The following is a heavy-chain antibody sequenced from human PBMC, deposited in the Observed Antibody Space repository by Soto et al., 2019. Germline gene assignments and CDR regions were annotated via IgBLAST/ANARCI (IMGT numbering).Heavy chain of an antibody. CDR3: AAYDFWSGYYFDY. D-gene: IGHD3-3*01. CDR2: IYYSGST. CDR1: GGSISSYS. J-gene: IGHJ4*02. V-gene: IGHV4-59*08. Sequence: SETLSLTCTVSGGSISSYSWSWIRQPPGKGLEWIGYIYYSGSTNYNPSLKSRVTISVDTSKNQFSLKLSSVTAADTAVYYCAAYDFWSGYYFDYWGQGTLVTVSS.